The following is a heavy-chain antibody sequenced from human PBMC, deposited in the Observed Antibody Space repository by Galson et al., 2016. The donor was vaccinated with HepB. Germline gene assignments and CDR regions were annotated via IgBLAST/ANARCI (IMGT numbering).Heavy chain of an antibody. D-gene: IGHD3-9*01. J-gene: IGHJ2*01. V-gene: IGHV3-53*01. Sequence: SLRLSCAASGFTVSSHYMSWVRQAPGKGLEWVSVIYSGGSTCYADSVKGRFTISRDNSNNTLSLQMNSLGAEDTALYYCARDKYDTLTADAYFDLWGRGTLVTVSS. CDR1: GFTVSSHY. CDR2: IYSGGST. CDR3: ARDKYDTLTADAYFDL.